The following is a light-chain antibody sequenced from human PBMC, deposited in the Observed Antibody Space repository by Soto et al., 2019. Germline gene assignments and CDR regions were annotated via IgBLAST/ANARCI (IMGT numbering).Light chain of an antibody. CDR2: EGS. CDR3: CSYAGSSTFGV. Sequence: QSALTQPASVSGSPGQSITISCTGTSSDVGSYNLVSWYQQHPGKAPKLMIYEGSKRPSGVSNRFSGSKSGNTASLTISGLQAEDEADYYCCSYAGSSTFGVFGGGTNLTVL. CDR1: SSDVGSYNL. V-gene: IGLV2-23*03. J-gene: IGLJ2*01.